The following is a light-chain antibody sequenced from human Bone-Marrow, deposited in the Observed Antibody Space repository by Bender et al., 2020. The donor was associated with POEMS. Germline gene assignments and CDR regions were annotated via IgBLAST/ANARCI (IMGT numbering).Light chain of an antibody. V-gene: IGLV2-14*02. J-gene: IGLJ1*01. CDR1: GSDVGSYNP. CDR2: EVS. CDR3: SSYTTSRTYV. Sequence: HSALTQPASVSGSPGQSITISCTITGSDVGSYNPVSWYQQHPGKAPKLMIYEVSHRPSGVSNRFSASKSGDTASLTISGLQAEDEADYYCSSYTTSRTYVFGTGTKVTVL.